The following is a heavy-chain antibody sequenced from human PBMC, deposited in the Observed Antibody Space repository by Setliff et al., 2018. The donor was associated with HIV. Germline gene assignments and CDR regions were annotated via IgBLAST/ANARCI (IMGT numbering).Heavy chain of an antibody. CDR1: GYTFTSYG. J-gene: IGHJ4*02. Sequence: ASVKVSCKASGYTFTSYGISWVRQAPGQGLEWMGWISAYNGNTNYAQKLQGRVTMTTDTSASTAYMELRSLRSDDTAVYYCARGPPIVVVPAALLTFDYWGQGTLVTVSS. V-gene: IGHV1-18*01. CDR3: ARGPPIVVVPAALLTFDY. CDR2: ISAYNGNT. D-gene: IGHD2-2*01.